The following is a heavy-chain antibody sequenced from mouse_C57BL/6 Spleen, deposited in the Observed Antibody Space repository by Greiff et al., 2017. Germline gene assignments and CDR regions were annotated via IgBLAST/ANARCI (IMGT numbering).Heavy chain of an antibody. D-gene: IGHD1-1*01. CDR3: TRGNYYGSPWYFEV. Sequence: DVHLVESGEGLVKPGGSLKLSCAASGFTFSSYAMSWVRQTPEKRLEWVAYISRGGDYIYYADTVKGRFTISRDNARNTLYLQMSSLKSEDTAMYYCTRGNYYGSPWYFEVWGTGTTVTVSS. CDR1: GFTFSSYA. J-gene: IGHJ1*03. CDR2: ISRGGDYI. V-gene: IGHV5-9-1*02.